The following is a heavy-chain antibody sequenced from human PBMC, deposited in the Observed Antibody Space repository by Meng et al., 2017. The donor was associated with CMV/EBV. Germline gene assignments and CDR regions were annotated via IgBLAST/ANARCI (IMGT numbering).Heavy chain of an antibody. J-gene: IGHJ6*02. CDR1: GFTFSSYA. CDR3: AKVRPPYYYYGMDV. V-gene: IGHV3-30*02. Sequence: GESLKISCAASGFTFSSYAMHWVRQAPGKGLEWVAFIRYDGSNKYYADSVKGRFTISRDNSKNTLYLQMNSLRAEDTAVYYCAKVRPPYYYYGMDVWGQGTTVTVSS. CDR2: IRYDGSNK.